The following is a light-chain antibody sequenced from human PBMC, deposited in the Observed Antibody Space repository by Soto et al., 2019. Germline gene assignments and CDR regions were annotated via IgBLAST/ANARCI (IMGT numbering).Light chain of an antibody. Sequence: DIQMNKSPSSLSASVGDRVTITCRASQSISSYLNWYQQKPGKAPKLLIYAASSLQSGVPSRFSGSGSGTDFTLTISSLQPEDFATYYCQQSYSTLMYTFGQGTRLEIK. CDR1: QSISSY. J-gene: IGKJ5*01. V-gene: IGKV1-39*01. CDR2: AAS. CDR3: QQSYSTLMYT.